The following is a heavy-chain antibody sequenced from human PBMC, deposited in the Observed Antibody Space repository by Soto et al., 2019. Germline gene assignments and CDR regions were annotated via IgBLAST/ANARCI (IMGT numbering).Heavy chain of an antibody. V-gene: IGHV1-69*08. CDR3: ARDLAITVPAPMGY. CDR1: GGTFSTYT. CDR2: IIPIVDRA. D-gene: IGHD2-2*01. J-gene: IGHJ4*02. Sequence: QVQLVQSGAEVKKPGSSVRVSCKASGGTFSTYTISWVRQAPGQGLEWMGRIIPIVDRANYAQKFQCRVTITADKSTSTAYMELSSLRSDDTAVYYCARDLAITVPAPMGYWGQGTLVTVSS.